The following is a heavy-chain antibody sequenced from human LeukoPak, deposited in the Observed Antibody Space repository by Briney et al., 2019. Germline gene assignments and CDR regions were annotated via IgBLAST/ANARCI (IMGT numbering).Heavy chain of an antibody. V-gene: IGHV4-34*01. CDR3: ARALYLDDAFDI. CDR2: INHSGST. CDR1: GGSFSGYY. D-gene: IGHD2-15*01. Sequence: PSETLSLTCAVYGGSFSGYYWSWIRQPPGKGLEWIGEINHSGSTNYNPSLKSRVTISVDTSKNQFSLRLSSVTAADTAVYYCARALYLDDAFDIWGQGTMVTVSS. J-gene: IGHJ3*02.